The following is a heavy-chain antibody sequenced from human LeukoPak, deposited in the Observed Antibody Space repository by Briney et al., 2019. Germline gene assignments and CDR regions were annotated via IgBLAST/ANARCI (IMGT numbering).Heavy chain of an antibody. CDR2: RHDSGSS. V-gene: IGHV4-59*01. CDR1: GGSISTYY. Sequence: SETLSLTCSVSGGSISTYYWNWFRQPPGKGLEWIGHRHDSGSSNYNPSLMSRVTISIDTSKNQFSLKLNSVTAADTADYYCARAPVVRGVFGWFDFWGQGVLVTVSS. J-gene: IGHJ5*01. CDR3: ARAPVVRGVFGWFDF. D-gene: IGHD3-10*01.